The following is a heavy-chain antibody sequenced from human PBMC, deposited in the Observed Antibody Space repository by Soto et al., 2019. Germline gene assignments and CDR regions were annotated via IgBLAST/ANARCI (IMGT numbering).Heavy chain of an antibody. CDR3: ARDHQGEQQLVFLFDY. D-gene: IGHD6-13*01. Sequence: SQTLSLTCAISGDSVSSNSAAWNWIRQSPSRGLEWLGRTYYRSKWYNDYAVSVKSRITINPDTSKNQFSLQLNSVTPEDTAVYYCARDHQGEQQLVFLFDYWGQGTLVTVSS. CDR1: GDSVSSNSAA. V-gene: IGHV6-1*01. CDR2: TYYRSKWYN. J-gene: IGHJ4*02.